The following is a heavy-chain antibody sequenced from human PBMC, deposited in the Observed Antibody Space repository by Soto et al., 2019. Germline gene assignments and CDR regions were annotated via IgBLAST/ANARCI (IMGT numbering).Heavy chain of an antibody. V-gene: IGHV1-69*13. Sequence: SVKVSCKASAGTFSNYAISWVRQAPGQGLEWLGGIIPIFDTTNYAHNFQGRVTITADESTNTAYMELSSLRSEDTVVYYCARVYRDSGGYYYWFFDLWGRGTLVTVSS. CDR2: IIPIFDTT. CDR1: AGTFSNYA. J-gene: IGHJ2*01. CDR3: ARVYRDSGGYYYWFFDL. D-gene: IGHD3-22*01.